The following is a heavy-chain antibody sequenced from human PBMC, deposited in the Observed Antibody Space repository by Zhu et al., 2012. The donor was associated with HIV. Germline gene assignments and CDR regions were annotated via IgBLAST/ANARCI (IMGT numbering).Heavy chain of an antibody. J-gene: IGHJ6*03. V-gene: IGHV3-23*05. Sequence: EVQLLESGGRLIQPGGSLRLSCVASGFTINNYGLSWVRQAPGKGLEWISGIATSGHSTYYADSVKGRLTMSRDNSKNTVYLQMENLRADDTATYYCATFSERLFYMDVWGKGTTVTVSS. CDR3: ATFSERLFYMDV. CDR1: GFTINNYG. D-gene: IGHD1-1*01. CDR2: IATSGHST.